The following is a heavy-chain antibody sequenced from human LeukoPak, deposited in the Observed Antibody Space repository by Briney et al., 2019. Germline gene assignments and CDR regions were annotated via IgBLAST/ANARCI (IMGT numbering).Heavy chain of an antibody. V-gene: IGHV3-53*04. J-gene: IGHJ4*02. Sequence: GGSLRFSCAASGFTVSSNYMSWVRQAPGKGLEWVSVIYSGGTTYYADSVKGRFTISRHNSKNTLYLQMNSLRAEDTAVYYCASSSDKIFGYWGQGTLVTVSS. D-gene: IGHD3-22*01. CDR2: IYSGGTT. CDR1: GFTVSSNY. CDR3: ASSSDKIFGY.